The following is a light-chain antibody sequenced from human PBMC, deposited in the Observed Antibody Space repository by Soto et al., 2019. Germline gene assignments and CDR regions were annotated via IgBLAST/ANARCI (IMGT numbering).Light chain of an antibody. CDR1: QHIDVY. CDR2: DAS. V-gene: IGKV3-11*01. J-gene: IGKJ3*01. CDR3: QQRGDWPLT. Sequence: EILMTQSPATLSVSPGERATLSCRASQHIDVYLDWLQQKPGQSPRLLIFDASARATGTPTRFSGSGSGTDFTLTISSLEPEDFAVYYCQQRGDWPLTFGPGTKVDIK.